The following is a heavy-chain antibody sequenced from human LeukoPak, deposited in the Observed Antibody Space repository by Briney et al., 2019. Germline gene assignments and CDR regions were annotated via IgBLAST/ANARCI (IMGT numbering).Heavy chain of an antibody. D-gene: IGHD2-15*01. V-gene: IGHV1-2*02. CDR3: ARDGLGYCSGGSCYGWFDP. Sequence: ASVKVSCKASGYTFTGYYMHWVRQAPGQGLEWMGWINPNRGGTNYAQKFQGRVTMTRDTSISTAYMELSRLRSDDTAVYYCARDGLGYCSGGSCYGWFDPWGQGTLVTVSS. J-gene: IGHJ5*02. CDR1: GYTFTGYY. CDR2: INPNRGGT.